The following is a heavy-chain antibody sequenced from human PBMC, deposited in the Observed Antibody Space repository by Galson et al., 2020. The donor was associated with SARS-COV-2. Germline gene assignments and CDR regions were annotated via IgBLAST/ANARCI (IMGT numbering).Heavy chain of an antibody. D-gene: IGHD3-10*01. CDR3: ARLGCMVQGVYGAFDI. CDR1: GYTFADYG. V-gene: IGHV3-20*04. Sequence: GGSLSLTCAASGYTFADYGLRWGRHDPGKELVWGSGIHWRGDTTGYADSLKGRFTISRDNAKNFLYLQINSLRAEDTALYYCARLGCMVQGVYGAFDIWRQGTCLTVFS. CDR2: IHWRGDTT. J-gene: IGHJ3*02.